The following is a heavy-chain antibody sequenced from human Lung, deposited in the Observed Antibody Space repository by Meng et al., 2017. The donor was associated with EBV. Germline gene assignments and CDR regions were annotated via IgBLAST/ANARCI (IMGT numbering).Heavy chain of an antibody. Sequence: QVPLKASGPGLEKPLGTLSLPCTVSGDSISSDIWWSWVRQPPGKGLEWIGEVYHRGDTNYNPSLKSRVVISVDRSKNQFSLNLSSVTAADTAVYYCGRDQGRQLINHWGQGTLVTVSS. V-gene: IGHV4-4*02. CDR1: GDSISSDIW. J-gene: IGHJ4*02. D-gene: IGHD1-1*01. CDR3: GRDQGRQLINH. CDR2: VYHRGDT.